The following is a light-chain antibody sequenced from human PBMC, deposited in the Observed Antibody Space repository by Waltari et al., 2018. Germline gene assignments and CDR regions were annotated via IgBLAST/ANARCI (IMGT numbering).Light chain of an antibody. CDR1: SLRRCQ. V-gene: IGLV3-19*01. J-gene: IGLJ2*01. CDR2: GES. CDR3: NSRDSSGDRLV. Sequence: SSELTQDPAVSVALGQTVRITCQGDSLRRCQASCVQQKPGQTPAVVVYGESNRPSGIPDRFSGSRSGNTVSLTITGVQAEDEADYYCNSRDSSGDRLVFGGGTKLTVL.